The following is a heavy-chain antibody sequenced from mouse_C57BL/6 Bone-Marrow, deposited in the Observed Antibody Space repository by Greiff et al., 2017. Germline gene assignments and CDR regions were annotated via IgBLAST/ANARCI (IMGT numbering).Heavy chain of an antibody. J-gene: IGHJ2*01. Sequence: QVQLQQPGAELVMPGASVKLSCKASGYTFTSYWMHWVKQRPGQGLEWIGEIDPSDSYTNYNQKFKGKSTLTVDKSSSTAYMQLSSLTSEDSAVYNWARDWYFDYWGQSTTRTVSS. CDR2: IDPSDSYT. CDR1: GYTFTSYW. CDR3: ARDWYFDY. D-gene: IGHD4-1*01. V-gene: IGHV1-69*01.